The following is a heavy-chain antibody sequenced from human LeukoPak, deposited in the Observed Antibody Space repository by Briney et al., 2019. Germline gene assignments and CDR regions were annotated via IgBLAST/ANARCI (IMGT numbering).Heavy chain of an antibody. D-gene: IGHD5-24*01. CDR3: ARLEEMATMFDY. CDR1: GGSISSSSYY. CDR2: IYYSGST. J-gene: IGHJ4*02. Sequence: PSETLSLTCTVSGGSISSSSYYWGWIRQPPGKGLEWIGSIYYSGSTYYNPSLKSRVTISVDTSKNQFSLKLSSVTAADTAVYYCARLEEMATMFDYWGQGTLVTVSS. V-gene: IGHV4-39*01.